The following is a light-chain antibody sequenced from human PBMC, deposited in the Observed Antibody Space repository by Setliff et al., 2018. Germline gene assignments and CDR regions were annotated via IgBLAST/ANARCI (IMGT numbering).Light chain of an antibody. CDR1: SSDVGSYDL. J-gene: IGLJ1*01. V-gene: IGLV2-14*03. CDR3: NAYASDTTYV. CDR2: AVS. Sequence: QSVLTQPASVSGSPGQSITISCSGTSSDVGSYDLVSWYQQHPGKAPKLIIYAVSDRPSGVSNRFSGSKSGNTAYLTISGLQTEDEAEYYCNAYASDTTYVFGSGTK.